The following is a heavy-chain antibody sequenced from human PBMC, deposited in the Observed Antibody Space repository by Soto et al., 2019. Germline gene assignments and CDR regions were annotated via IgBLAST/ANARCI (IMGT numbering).Heavy chain of an antibody. V-gene: IGHV3-74*01. CDR2: IDTSGHST. D-gene: IGHD6-13*01. Sequence: XGSLRLSCEASGFVFTNFWMHWVRHVPGKGLVWVARIDTSGHSTNYAESVKGRFTISRDNAKNTVSLQMNSLRVEDTGVYYCAKDSWYFDLWSQGSQVPVSS. CDR3: AKDSWYFDL. J-gene: IGHJ4*02. CDR1: GFVFTNFW.